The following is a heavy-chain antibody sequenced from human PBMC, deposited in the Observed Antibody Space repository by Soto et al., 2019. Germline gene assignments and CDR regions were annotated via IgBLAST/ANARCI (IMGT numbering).Heavy chain of an antibody. V-gene: IGHV1-69*13. Sequence: SVKVACKASGGTFSSYAISWVRQAPGQGLEWMGGIIPIFGTANYAQKFQGRVTITADESTSTAYMELSSLRSEDTAVYYCARGDAKYYYDSSGYYPAEYFQHWGQGTLVTVSS. CDR3: ARGDAKYYYDSSGYYPAEYFQH. CDR2: IIPIFGTA. D-gene: IGHD3-22*01. J-gene: IGHJ1*01. CDR1: GGTFSSYA.